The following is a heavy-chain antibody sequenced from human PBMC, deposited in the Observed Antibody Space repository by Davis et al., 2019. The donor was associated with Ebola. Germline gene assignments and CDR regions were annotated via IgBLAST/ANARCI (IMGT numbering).Heavy chain of an antibody. Sequence: ASVTVSCKASGYTFTRYAMHWVRPAPGQRLEWMGWINAGNGNTKYSQKFQGRVTITRDTSASTAYMGLSSLRSEETAGYYCARVDSSGWYNWFDPWGQGTLVTVSS. CDR3: ARVDSSGWYNWFDP. D-gene: IGHD6-19*01. V-gene: IGHV1-3*01. J-gene: IGHJ5*02. CDR1: GYTFTRYA. CDR2: INAGNGNT.